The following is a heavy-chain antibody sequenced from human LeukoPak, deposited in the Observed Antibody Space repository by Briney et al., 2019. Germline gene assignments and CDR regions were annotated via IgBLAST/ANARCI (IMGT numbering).Heavy chain of an antibody. CDR1: GGTFSSYA. J-gene: IGHJ4*02. Sequence: GSSVKVSCKASGGTFSSYAISWVRQAPGQGLEWMGRIIPILGIANYAQKFQGRVTITADKSTSTAYMELSSLRSEDTAVYYCARDDRFVPNHDYGGNVLWNYWGQGTLVTVSS. V-gene: IGHV1-69*04. CDR2: IIPILGIA. D-gene: IGHD4-17*01. CDR3: ARDDRFVPNHDYGGNVLWNY.